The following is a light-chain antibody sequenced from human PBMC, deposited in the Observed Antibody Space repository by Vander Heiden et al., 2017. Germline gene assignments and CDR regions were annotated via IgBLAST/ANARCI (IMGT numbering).Light chain of an antibody. J-gene: IGLJ3*02. CDR1: SSNIGNNY. CDR2: DNN. V-gene: IGLV1-51*01. Sequence: QSVLTQPPSVSASPGQKVTISCSGSSSNIGNNYVSWYQQFQGTTPKLLIYDNNKRHSGIPDRYSGSKSGTSATLGITGLQTGVEADYYCSTWDTSLSSVVFGGGTKVTVL. CDR3: STWDTSLSSVV.